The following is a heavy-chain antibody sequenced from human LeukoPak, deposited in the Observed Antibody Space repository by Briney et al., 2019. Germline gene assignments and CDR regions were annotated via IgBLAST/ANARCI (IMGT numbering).Heavy chain of an antibody. CDR1: GFTVSSNY. V-gene: IGHV3-53*01. CDR2: IYSGGST. Sequence: QPGGSLRLSCAASGFTVSSNYMSWVRQAPGKGLEWVSVIYSGGSTYYADSVQGRFTISRDNSKNTLYLQMNSLRADDTAVYYCASGSGSYRTPYYYMDVWGTGTTVTVSS. J-gene: IGHJ6*03. CDR3: ASGSGSYRTPYYYMDV. D-gene: IGHD3-10*01.